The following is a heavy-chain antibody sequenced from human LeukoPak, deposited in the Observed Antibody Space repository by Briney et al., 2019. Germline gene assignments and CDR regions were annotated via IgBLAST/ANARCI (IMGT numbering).Heavy chain of an antibody. CDR3: ARDKDYVRYYYMDV. CDR2: ISGSGGST. V-gene: IGHV3-23*01. J-gene: IGHJ6*03. CDR1: GITLSNYG. Sequence: GGSLRLSCAVSGITLSNYGMTWVRQAPGKGLEWVAGISGSGGSTNYADSVKGRFTISRDNSKNALYLQMNSLRAEDTAVYYCARDKDYVRYYYMDVWGKGTTVTVSS. D-gene: IGHD3-16*01.